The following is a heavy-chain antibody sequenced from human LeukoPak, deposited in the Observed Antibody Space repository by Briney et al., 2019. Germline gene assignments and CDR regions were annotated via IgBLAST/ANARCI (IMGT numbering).Heavy chain of an antibody. Sequence: GGSLRLSCATSGFTFSSYSMNWVRQAPGKGLEWVSSISSSSSYIYYADSVKGRFTISRDNARNSLSLQMNSLRAEDTAVYYCARGSVVVSAADNWFDPWGQGTLVTVSS. J-gene: IGHJ5*02. CDR1: GFTFSSYS. D-gene: IGHD2-2*01. CDR2: ISSSSSYI. V-gene: IGHV3-21*01. CDR3: ARGSVVVSAADNWFDP.